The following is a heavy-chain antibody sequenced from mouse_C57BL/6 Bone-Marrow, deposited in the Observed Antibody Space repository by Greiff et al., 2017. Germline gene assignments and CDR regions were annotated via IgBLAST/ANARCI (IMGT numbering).Heavy chain of an antibody. J-gene: IGHJ1*03. V-gene: IGHV5-16*01. CDR3: AREDGSSRGWYFDV. Sequence: EVQLVESEGGLVQPGSSMKLSCTASGFTFSDYYMAWVRQVPEKGLEWVANINYDGSSTYYLDSLKSRFIISRDNAKNILYLQMSSLKSEDTATYYCAREDGSSRGWYFDVWGTGTTVTVSS. CDR1: GFTFSDYY. D-gene: IGHD1-1*01. CDR2: INYDGSST.